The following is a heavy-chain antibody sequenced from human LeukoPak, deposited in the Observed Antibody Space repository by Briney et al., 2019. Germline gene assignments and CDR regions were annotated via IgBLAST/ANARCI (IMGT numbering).Heavy chain of an antibody. Sequence: GGSLRLSCAASGFTFSRNGMTWVRQAPGKGLEWVSAISGSGGNTYYADSVKGRFTISRDNAKNSLYLQMNSLRAEDTAVYYCARVFRHMITFGGVIVIPSYYYYYYMDVWGKGTTVTISS. CDR2: ISGSGGNT. CDR1: GFTFSRNG. J-gene: IGHJ6*03. D-gene: IGHD3-16*02. V-gene: IGHV3-23*01. CDR3: ARVFRHMITFGGVIVIPSYYYYYYMDV.